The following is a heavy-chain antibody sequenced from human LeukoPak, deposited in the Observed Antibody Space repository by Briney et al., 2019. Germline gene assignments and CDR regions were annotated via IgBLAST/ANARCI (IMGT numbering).Heavy chain of an antibody. CDR2: ISSSSSTI. Sequence: GGSLTLSCAASGFTFSSYSMNWVRHAPGKGLEWVSYISSSSSTIYYADSVKGRFTISRDNAKNSLYLQMNSLRAEDTAVYYCARDLPNRDGSAFDIWGQGTMVTVSS. J-gene: IGHJ3*02. CDR1: GFTFSSYS. V-gene: IGHV3-48*04. CDR3: ARDLPNRDGSAFDI. D-gene: IGHD2-21*01.